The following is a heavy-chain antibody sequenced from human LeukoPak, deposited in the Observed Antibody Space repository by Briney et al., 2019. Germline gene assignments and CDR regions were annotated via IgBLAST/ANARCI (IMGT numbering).Heavy chain of an antibody. V-gene: IGHV1-18*01. CDR1: GYTFTSYG. Sequence: ASVKVSCKASGYTFTSYGISWLRQAPGQGLEWMGWISAYNGNTNYAQKLQGRVTMTTDTSTSTAYMELRSLRSDDTAVYYCAREARTAAGTVPDYWGQGTLVTVSS. CDR3: AREARTAAGTVPDY. D-gene: IGHD6-13*01. CDR2: ISAYNGNT. J-gene: IGHJ4*02.